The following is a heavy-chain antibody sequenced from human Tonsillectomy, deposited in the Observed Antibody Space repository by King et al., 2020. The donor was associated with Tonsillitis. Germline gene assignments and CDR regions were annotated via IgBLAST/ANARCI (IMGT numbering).Heavy chain of an antibody. J-gene: IGHJ3*02. V-gene: IGHV3-23*04. CDR3: ANLYYYDSSGNAFDI. D-gene: IGHD3-22*01. CDR2: IRDSGGST. Sequence: VQLVESGGGLVQPGGSLRLSCAASGFTFSIYAMSGVRQAPGKGLEWVSTIRDSGGSTYYADSVKGRFTISRDNPKNTLSLQMNSLRAEDTAVYYCANLYYYDSSGNAFDIWGQGTMVTVSS. CDR1: GFTFSIYA.